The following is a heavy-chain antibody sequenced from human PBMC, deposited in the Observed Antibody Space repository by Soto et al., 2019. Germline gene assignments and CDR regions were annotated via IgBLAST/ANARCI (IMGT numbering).Heavy chain of an antibody. CDR3: AKDIDSGAYYFFQH. CDR2: ISGSGGTT. J-gene: IGHJ1*01. V-gene: IGHV3-23*01. CDR1: GFTFGAYA. D-gene: IGHD3-22*01. Sequence: EVQLLESGGGLVQPGGSLRLSCAASGFTFGAYAMSWVRQAPGKGLEWVSSISGSGGTTYYADSVKGRFTISKDKSKDTLHLQMNSLRAEDTAVYYCAKDIDSGAYYFFQHWGQGTLVTVSS.